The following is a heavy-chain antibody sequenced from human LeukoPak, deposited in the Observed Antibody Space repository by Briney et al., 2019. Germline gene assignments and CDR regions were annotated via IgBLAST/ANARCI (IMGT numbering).Heavy chain of an antibody. Sequence: PGGSLRLSCSASGFTFRSYEMNWVRQAPGKGLEWISYISGSDSTMFYADSVEGRFTTSRDNAKNSLYPQMKSLRDEDTAVYYCARGGSRGSFDYWGQGTLVTVSS. CDR3: ARGGSRGSFDY. D-gene: IGHD3-10*01. J-gene: IGHJ4*02. V-gene: IGHV3-48*03. CDR2: ISGSDSTM. CDR1: GFTFRSYE.